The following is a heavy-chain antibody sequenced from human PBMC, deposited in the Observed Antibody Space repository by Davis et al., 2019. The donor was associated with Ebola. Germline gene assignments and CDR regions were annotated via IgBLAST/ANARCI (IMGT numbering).Heavy chain of an antibody. CDR1: GFTFGNYA. CDR3: ASPLKVGSAFDV. Sequence: PGGSLRLSCAASGFTFGNYAMSWVRQTPGKGLEWFSSISGGGTITYYADVVRGRFTISRDNSKNTLFLQMDLLRVEDTAVYYCASPLKVGSAFDVWGQGTMVTVSS. CDR2: ISGGGTIT. V-gene: IGHV3-23*01. J-gene: IGHJ3*01. D-gene: IGHD1-26*01.